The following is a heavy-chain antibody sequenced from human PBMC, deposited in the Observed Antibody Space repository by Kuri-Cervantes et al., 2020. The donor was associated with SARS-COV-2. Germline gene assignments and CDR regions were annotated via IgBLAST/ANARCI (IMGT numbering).Heavy chain of an antibody. CDR1: GFTFNTYA. Sequence: GGSLRLSCAASGFTFNTYAMSWVRQAPGKGLEWVSGISGRGGSTYYADSVKGRFTISRDNSNNTLYLQMNSLRAEDTAVYYCAREIWGGNLIDYWGQGTLVTVSS. V-gene: IGHV3-23*01. CDR2: ISGRGGST. J-gene: IGHJ4*02. D-gene: IGHD4-23*01. CDR3: AREIWGGNLIDY.